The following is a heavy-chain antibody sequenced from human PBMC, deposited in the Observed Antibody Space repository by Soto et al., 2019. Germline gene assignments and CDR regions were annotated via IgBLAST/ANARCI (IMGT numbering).Heavy chain of an antibody. CDR2: INHSGST. V-gene: IGHV4-34*01. Sequence: PSETLSLTCAVYGGSFSGYYWSWIRQPPGKGLEWIGEINHSGSTNYNPSLKSRVTISVDTSKNQFSLKLSSVTAADTAVYYCASGYCTNGVCYSWYFDYWGQGTLVTVSS. J-gene: IGHJ4*02. D-gene: IGHD2-8*01. CDR3: ASGYCTNGVCYSWYFDY. CDR1: GGSFSGYY.